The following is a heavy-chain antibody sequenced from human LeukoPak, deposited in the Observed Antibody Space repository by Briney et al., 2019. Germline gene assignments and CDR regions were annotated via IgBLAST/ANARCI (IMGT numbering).Heavy chain of an antibody. CDR1: GGSISSSSSYY. CDR2: MSNTGRT. CDR3: ARRSQTTAGRGIDY. D-gene: IGHD6-13*01. Sequence: SETLSLTCTVSGGSISSSSSYYWAWIRQPPGKGLEWIGTMSNTGRTYYNPSLKSRVTISGDTSQNQFSLKVISVTAADTAVFYCARRSQTTAGRGIDYWGQGTLVTVSS. V-gene: IGHV4-39*01. J-gene: IGHJ4*02.